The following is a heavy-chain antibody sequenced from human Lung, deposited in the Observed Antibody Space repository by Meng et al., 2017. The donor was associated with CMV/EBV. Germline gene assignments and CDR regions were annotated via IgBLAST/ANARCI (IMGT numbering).Heavy chain of an antibody. CDR2: IDWNGGRT. V-gene: IGHV3-20*04. Sequence: GESLKIPCDAPGFRFDDLGMGWVRQAPGKGLEWISGIDWNGGRTVYADPVKGRFTISRDNAENCLYVQMNSLRDEDTAVYYCVGDRIAYGLDVWGQGTTVTVSS. J-gene: IGHJ6*02. CDR1: GFRFDDLG. D-gene: IGHD2-15*01. CDR3: VGDRIAYGLDV.